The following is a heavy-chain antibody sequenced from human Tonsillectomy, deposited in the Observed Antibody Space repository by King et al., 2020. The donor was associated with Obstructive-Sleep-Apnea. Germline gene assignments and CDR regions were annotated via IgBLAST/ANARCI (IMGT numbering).Heavy chain of an antibody. Sequence: VQLVESGGGVVQPGRSLRLSCAASGFTFRLYAIHWVRQAPGKGLEWVAVISYDGSNNYYADSVKGRFTISRDNSENTVYLQMNSLRPDDTAVYYCAREQSHYASGWGQYYGMDVWGRGTTVTVSS. D-gene: IGHD3-10*01. CDR2: ISYDGSNN. J-gene: IGHJ6*02. V-gene: IGHV3-30*14. CDR3: AREQSHYASGWGQYYGMDV. CDR1: GFTFRLYA.